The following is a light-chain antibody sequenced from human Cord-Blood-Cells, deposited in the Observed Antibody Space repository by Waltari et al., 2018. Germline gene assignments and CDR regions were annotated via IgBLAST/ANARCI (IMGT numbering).Light chain of an antibody. V-gene: IGLV2-23*01. CDR2: EGS. CDR1: SSAVGGYNF. CDR3: CSYARSSTGV. J-gene: IGLJ3*02. Sequence: QSALTQPASVSGSPGQSITISCTGTSSAVGGYNFVSWYQQHPGKAPKLMIYEGSKRPSGVSNRFSGSKSGNTASLTISGLQAEDEADYYCCSYARSSTGVFGGGTKLTVL.